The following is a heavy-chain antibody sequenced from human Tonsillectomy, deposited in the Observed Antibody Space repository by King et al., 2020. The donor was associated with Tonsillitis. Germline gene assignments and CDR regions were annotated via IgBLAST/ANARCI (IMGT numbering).Heavy chain of an antibody. Sequence: VQLVESGGGVVQPGRSLRLSCAASGFTFSNYGMHWGRQAPGKGLEWVAVIWYDGTNKDYTDSLKGRFTISRDNSKNTLYLQMNSLRAEDTAVYYCARDSCGGDCYYFDYWGQGTLVTASS. D-gene: IGHD2-21*02. J-gene: IGHJ4*02. CDR1: GFTFSNYG. V-gene: IGHV3-33*08. CDR3: ARDSCGGDCYYFDY. CDR2: IWYDGTNK.